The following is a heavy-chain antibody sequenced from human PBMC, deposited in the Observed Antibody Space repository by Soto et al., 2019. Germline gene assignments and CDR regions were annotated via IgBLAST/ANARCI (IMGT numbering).Heavy chain of an antibody. Sequence: PGGSLRLSCAASGFIFRDWFMSWIRQAPGKGLEWVGNIRQDGGEKFYVDSVKGRFTISRDNAKNSLFLQMNSLRAEDTAVYYCAREIVVARGASYFDYWGPGTLVTVSS. J-gene: IGHJ4*02. CDR2: IRQDGGEK. D-gene: IGHD2-2*01. CDR3: AREIVVARGASYFDY. V-gene: IGHV3-7*04. CDR1: GFIFRDWF.